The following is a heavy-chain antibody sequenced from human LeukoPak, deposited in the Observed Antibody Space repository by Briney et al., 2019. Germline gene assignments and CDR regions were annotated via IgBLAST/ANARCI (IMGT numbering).Heavy chain of an antibody. J-gene: IGHJ4*02. CDR1: GGTFSSYA. D-gene: IGHD1-26*01. V-gene: IGHV1-69*06. Sequence: SVKVSCKASGGTFSSYAISWVRQAPGQGLEWMGGITPIFGTANYAQKFQGRVTITADKSTSTAYMELSSLRSEDTAVYYCARDVGATRFDYWGQGTLVTVSS. CDR3: ARDVGATRFDY. CDR2: ITPIFGTA.